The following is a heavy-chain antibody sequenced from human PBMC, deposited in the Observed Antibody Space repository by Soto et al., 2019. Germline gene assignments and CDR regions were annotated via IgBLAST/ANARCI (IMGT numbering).Heavy chain of an antibody. Sequence: SVKVSCRASGYTFPSYGISWVRQAPVQGLEWMGWISAYNGNTNYAQKLQGSVTMTTDTSTSTAYMELRSLRSDDTAVYYCPRGGRWLHQLFDYWGRGTRVTVSS. D-gene: IGHD5-12*01. CDR1: GYTFPSYG. V-gene: IGHV1-18*04. J-gene: IGHJ4*02. CDR3: PRGGRWLHQLFDY. CDR2: ISAYNGNT.